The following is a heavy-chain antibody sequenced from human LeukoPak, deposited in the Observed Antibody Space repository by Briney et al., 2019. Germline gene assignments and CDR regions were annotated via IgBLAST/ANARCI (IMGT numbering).Heavy chain of an antibody. CDR3: ARAPDYYDSSGSGTKRDY. V-gene: IGHV3-7*01. CDR2: IKQDGGEK. D-gene: IGHD3-22*01. CDR1: GFPHSSYW. J-gene: IGHJ4*02. Sequence: PGGSLRLSCAASGFPHSSYWMSWVRQAPGKGLEWVANIKQDGGEKLYVDSVKGRFTISRDNAKNALYLQMNSLRAEDTAVYYCARAPDYYDSSGSGTKRDYWGQGTLVTVSS.